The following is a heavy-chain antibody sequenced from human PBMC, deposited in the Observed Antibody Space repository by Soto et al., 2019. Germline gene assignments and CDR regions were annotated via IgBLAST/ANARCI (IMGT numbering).Heavy chain of an antibody. Sequence: SETLSLTCAISGDSVSSNSAAWNWIRQSPSRGLEWLGRTYYRSKWYNDYAVSVKSRITINPDTSKNQFSLQLNSVTPEDTAVYYCARDGDGYEDYYYYYMDVWGKGTTVTVSS. D-gene: IGHD2-21*01. V-gene: IGHV6-1*01. CDR2: TYYRSKWYN. CDR3: ARDGDGYEDYYYYYMDV. CDR1: GDSVSSNSAA. J-gene: IGHJ6*03.